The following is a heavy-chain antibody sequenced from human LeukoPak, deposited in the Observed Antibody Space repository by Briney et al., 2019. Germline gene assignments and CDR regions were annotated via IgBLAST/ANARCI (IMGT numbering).Heavy chain of an antibody. V-gene: IGHV1-2*02. CDR1: GYTFTGYY. CDR2: INPNSGGT. Sequence: ASVKVSCKASGYTFTGYYMHWVRQAPGQGLEWMGWINPNSGGTNYAQKFQGRVTMTRDTSISTAYMKLSRLRSDDTAVYYCARDWKYYYDSSGSDYWGQGTLVTVSS. CDR3: ARDWKYYYDSSGSDY. D-gene: IGHD3-22*01. J-gene: IGHJ4*02.